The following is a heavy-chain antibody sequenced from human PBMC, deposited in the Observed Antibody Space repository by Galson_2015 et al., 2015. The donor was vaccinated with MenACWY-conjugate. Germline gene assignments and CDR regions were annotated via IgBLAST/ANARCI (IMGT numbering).Heavy chain of an antibody. J-gene: IGHJ4*02. D-gene: IGHD1-1*01. CDR3: ARPGLEDNFRGDY. CDR1: GGAFSNYA. Sequence: SVKVSCKASGGAFSNYAISWVRQAPGQGLEWMGRLIPFLGVANYAETFQGRVTITAEKSTSTVYMEVTGLRSDDTAVYYCARPGLEDNFRGDYCGQATQVTVSS. V-gene: IGHV1-69*04. CDR2: LIPFLGVA.